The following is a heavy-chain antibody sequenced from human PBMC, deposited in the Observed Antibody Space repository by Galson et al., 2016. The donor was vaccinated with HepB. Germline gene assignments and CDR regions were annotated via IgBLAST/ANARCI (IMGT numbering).Heavy chain of an antibody. CDR2: ISDDGSTK. J-gene: IGHJ5*02. D-gene: IGHD3-10*01. Sequence: SLRLSCAGFRFSFRSFAMHWVRQAPGKGPEWVAGISDDGSTKDYADSLKGRFIISRDNSKNTLFLNINSLRVGDTATYYCVKDDIINIMGGWFDPWGQGILVIVSS. CDR3: VKDDIINIMGGWFDP. V-gene: IGHV3-30*18. CDR1: RFSFRSFA.